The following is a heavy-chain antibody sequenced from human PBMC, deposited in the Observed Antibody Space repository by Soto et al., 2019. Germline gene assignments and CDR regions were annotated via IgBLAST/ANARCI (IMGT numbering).Heavy chain of an antibody. J-gene: IGHJ4*02. CDR2: INPASGST. CDR1: GYTFTHYY. CDR3: ARDLAAVDH. Sequence: QVQLVQSGAEVKKPGASVKVSCRTSGYTFTHYYIHWVRQAPGQGVEWLGIINPASGSTNYAQKFQGRVTLTMDTSTTTVYMELSGLRAEDTAIFYCARDLAAVDHWGQGTLVTVSS. V-gene: IGHV1-46*01. D-gene: IGHD6-13*01.